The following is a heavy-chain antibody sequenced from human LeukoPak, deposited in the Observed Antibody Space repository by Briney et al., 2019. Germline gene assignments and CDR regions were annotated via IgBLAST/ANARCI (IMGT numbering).Heavy chain of an antibody. CDR1: GGSFSGYY. CDR3: ARGTMTGYCSSTSCYSLPFDY. D-gene: IGHD2-2*02. J-gene: IGHJ4*02. Sequence: SETLSLTCAVYGGSFSGYYWSWIRQPPGKGLEWIGYIYYSGSTNYNPSLKSRVTISVDTSKNQFSLKLSSVTAADTAVYYCARGTMTGYCSSTSCYSLPFDYWGQGTLVTVSS. CDR2: IYYSGST. V-gene: IGHV4-59*12.